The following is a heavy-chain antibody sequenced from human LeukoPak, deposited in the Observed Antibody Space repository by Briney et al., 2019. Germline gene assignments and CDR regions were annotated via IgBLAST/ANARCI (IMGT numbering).Heavy chain of an antibody. CDR2: IIPIFGTA. J-gene: IGHJ3*02. CDR1: GGTFSSYA. D-gene: IGHD3-10*01. CDR3: AREVFTGSGAAFDI. V-gene: IGHV1-69*13. Sequence: ASVKVSCKASGGTFSSYAISWVRQAPGQGLEWMGGIIPIFGTANYAQKFQGRVTITADESTSTAYMELSSLRSEDTAVYYCAREVFTGSGAAFDIWGQGTVVTVSS.